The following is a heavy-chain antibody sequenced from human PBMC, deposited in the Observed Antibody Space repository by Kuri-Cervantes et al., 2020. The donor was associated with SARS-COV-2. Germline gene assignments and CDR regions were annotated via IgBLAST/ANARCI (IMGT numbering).Heavy chain of an antibody. J-gene: IGHJ3*02. V-gene: IGHV3-30*04. Sequence: LSLTCAASGFTFSSYAMHWVRQAPGKGLEWVAVISYDGSNKYYADSVKGRFTISRDNSKNTLYLQMNSLRAEDTAVYYCARTMVRGGIPHDAFDIWGQGTMVTVSS. CDR2: ISYDGSNK. CDR3: ARTMVRGGIPHDAFDI. CDR1: GFTFSSYA. D-gene: IGHD3-10*01.